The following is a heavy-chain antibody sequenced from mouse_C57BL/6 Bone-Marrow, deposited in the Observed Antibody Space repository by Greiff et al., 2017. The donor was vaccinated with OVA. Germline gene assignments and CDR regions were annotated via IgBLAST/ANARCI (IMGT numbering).Heavy chain of an antibody. V-gene: IGHV5-6*01. D-gene: IGHD1-1*01. CDR1: GFTFSSYG. J-gene: IGHJ4*01. Sequence: EVQLQESGGDLVKPGGSLKLSCAASGFTFSSYGMSWVRQTPDKRLEWVATISSGGSYTYYPDSVKGRFTISRDNAKNTLYLQMSSLKSEDTAMYYCARRPTPYYYAMDYWGQGTSVTVSS. CDR2: ISSGGSYT. CDR3: ARRPTPYYYAMDY.